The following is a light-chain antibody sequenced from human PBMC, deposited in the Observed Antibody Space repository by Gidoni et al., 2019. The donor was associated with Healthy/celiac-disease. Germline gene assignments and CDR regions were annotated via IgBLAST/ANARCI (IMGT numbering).Light chain of an antibody. CDR2: GAS. CDR3: QQYNNWPPLT. J-gene: IGKJ3*01. V-gene: IGKV3-15*01. CDR1: QSVSSN. Sequence: EIVMTQSPATLSVSPGERATLSCRASQSVSSNLAWYQQKPGQAPRLLIYGASTRATGIPARFSGSGSGTEFTLTISSLQSEDFAVYYCQQYNNWPPLTFGPXTKVDIK.